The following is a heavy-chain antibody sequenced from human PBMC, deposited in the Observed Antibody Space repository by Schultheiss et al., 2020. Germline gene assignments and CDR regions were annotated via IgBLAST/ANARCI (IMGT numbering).Heavy chain of an antibody. Sequence: GGSLRLSCAASGFTFSSYAMHWVRQAPGKGLEWVSGISWNSGSTGYADSVKGRFTISRDNAKNSLYLQMNSLRDEDTAVYYCARDVDNYFDYWGQGTLVTVSS. V-gene: IGHV3-9*01. CDR3: ARDVDNYFDY. J-gene: IGHJ4*02. CDR2: ISWNSGST. CDR1: GFTFSSYA.